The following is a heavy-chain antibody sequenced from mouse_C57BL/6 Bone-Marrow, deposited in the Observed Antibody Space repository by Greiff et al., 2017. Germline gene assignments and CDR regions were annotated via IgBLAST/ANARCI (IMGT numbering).Heavy chain of an antibody. CDR3: ARSRYGNRGVDIDD. CDR2: IDPEDGET. D-gene: IGHD2-1*01. Sequence: VPLQQSGAELVKPGASVKLSCTASGFNIKDYYMHWVKQRTEQGLEWIGRIDPEDGETKYAPKFQGKATITADTSSNTAYLQLSSLTSEATAVYYSARSRYGNRGVDIDDWGTGTTVTFAS. CDR1: GFNIKDYY. V-gene: IGHV14-2*01. J-gene: IGHJ1*03.